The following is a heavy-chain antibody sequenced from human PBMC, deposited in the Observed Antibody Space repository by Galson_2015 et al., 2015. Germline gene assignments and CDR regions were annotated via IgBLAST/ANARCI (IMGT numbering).Heavy chain of an antibody. CDR3: ARHRAAGGGYYYGMDV. CDR1: GYRFSHYW. CDR2: INPGDSDT. V-gene: IGHV5-51*01. Sequence: QSGAEVKKAGESLEISCKTSGYRFSHYWIAWVRQIPGKGLVWMGIINPGDSDTRYSPSLHGQVTISVDKSMNTAYLQWSSLKASDTAMYYCARHRAAGGGYYYGMDVWGQGTTVTVSS. J-gene: IGHJ6*02. D-gene: IGHD6-13*01.